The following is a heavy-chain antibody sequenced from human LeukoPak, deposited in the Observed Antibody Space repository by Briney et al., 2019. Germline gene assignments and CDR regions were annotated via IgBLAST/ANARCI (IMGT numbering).Heavy chain of an antibody. V-gene: IGHV1-2*02. CDR3: ALGYYDFWSGYYTDNWFDP. CDR1: GYTFTGYY. D-gene: IGHD3-3*01. Sequence: ASVKVSXKASGYTFTGYYMHWVRQAPGQGLEWMGWINPNSGGTNYAQKFQGRVTMTRDTSISTAYMELSRLRSDDTAVYYCALGYYDFWSGYYTDNWFDPWGQGTLVTVSS. CDR2: INPNSGGT. J-gene: IGHJ5*02.